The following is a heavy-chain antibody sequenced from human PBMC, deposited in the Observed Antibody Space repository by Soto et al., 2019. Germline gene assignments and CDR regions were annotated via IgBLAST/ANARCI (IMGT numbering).Heavy chain of an antibody. J-gene: IGHJ6*02. V-gene: IGHV5-51*01. CDR3: ARQPSNGQWYV. Sequence: GESLQISCKGSVYSFTSYWIGWVRQMPGKGLEWMAIIYPGDSDIRYNPSFQGQVTISADKSISTAYLQWSSLKASDTAMYYCARQPSNGQWYVWGQGQTVIVS. CDR2: IYPGDSDI. CDR1: VYSFTSYW. D-gene: IGHD6-19*01.